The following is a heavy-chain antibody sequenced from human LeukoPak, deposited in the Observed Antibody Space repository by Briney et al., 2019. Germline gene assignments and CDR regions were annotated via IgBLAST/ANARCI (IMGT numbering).Heavy chain of an antibody. CDR2: IYYSGST. V-gene: IGHV4-59*12. Sequence: SETLSLTCTVSGGSISSYYWSWIRQPPGKGLEWIGYIYYSGSTYYNPSLKSRVTISVDRSKNQFSLKLSSVTAADTAVYYCARGTVVVPAAIMYWGQGTLVTVSS. CDR3: ARGTVVVPAAIMY. CDR1: GGSISSYY. D-gene: IGHD2-2*01. J-gene: IGHJ4*02.